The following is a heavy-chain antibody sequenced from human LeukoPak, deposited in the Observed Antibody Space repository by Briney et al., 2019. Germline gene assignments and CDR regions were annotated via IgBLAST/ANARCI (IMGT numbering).Heavy chain of an antibody. CDR3: ARADGYSYLLYLDY. Sequence: ASVTVSCKASGYTFTSYAMHWVRQAPGQRLEWMGWINAGNGNTKYSQKFQGRVTITRDTSASTAYMELSSLRSEDTAVYYCARADGYSYLLYLDYWGQGTLVTVSS. CDR1: GYTFTSYA. J-gene: IGHJ4*02. V-gene: IGHV1-3*01. D-gene: IGHD5-18*01. CDR2: INAGNGNT.